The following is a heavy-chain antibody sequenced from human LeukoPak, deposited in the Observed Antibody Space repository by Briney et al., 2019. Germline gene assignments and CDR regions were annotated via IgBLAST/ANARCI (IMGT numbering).Heavy chain of an antibody. CDR3: AKENSQYYDILTGYPTLGNAFDI. Sequence: PGGSLRPSCAASGFTFSSYAMSWVRQAPGKGLEWVSAISGSGGSTYYADSVKGRFTISRDNSKNTLYLQMNSLRAEDTAVYYCAKENSQYYDILTGYPTLGNAFDIWGQGTMVTVSS. CDR1: GFTFSSYA. V-gene: IGHV3-23*01. D-gene: IGHD3-9*01. J-gene: IGHJ3*02. CDR2: ISGSGGST.